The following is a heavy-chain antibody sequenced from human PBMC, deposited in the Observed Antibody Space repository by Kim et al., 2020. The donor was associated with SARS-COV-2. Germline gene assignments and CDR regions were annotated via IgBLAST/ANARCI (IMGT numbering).Heavy chain of an antibody. CDR3: ARSRPYYDFWSGYWAFDI. Sequence: GRVTITRDTSASTAYMELSSLRSEDTAVYYCARSRPYYDFWSGYWAFDIWGQGTMVTVSS. J-gene: IGHJ3*02. V-gene: IGHV1-3*01. D-gene: IGHD3-3*01.